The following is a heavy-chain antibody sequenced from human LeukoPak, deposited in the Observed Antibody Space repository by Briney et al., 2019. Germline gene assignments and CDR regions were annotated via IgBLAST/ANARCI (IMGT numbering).Heavy chain of an antibody. D-gene: IGHD1-26*01. J-gene: IGHJ4*02. Sequence: GGSLRLSCSASGFDFSIYTMYWVRQAPGKGPEYVSTISGSGNGGSRYYADTVKGRFTISRDDSKSIVYLQMNNLRSEDTAVYYCVKDFGRIRGTPDSWGQGTLVTVSS. CDR1: GFDFSIYT. CDR2: ISGSGNGGSR. V-gene: IGHV3-64D*06. CDR3: VKDFGRIRGTPDS.